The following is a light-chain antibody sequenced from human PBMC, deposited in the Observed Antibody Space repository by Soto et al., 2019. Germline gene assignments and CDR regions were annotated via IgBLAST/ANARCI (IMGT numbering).Light chain of an antibody. J-gene: IGLJ3*02. V-gene: IGLV1-44*01. CDR2: SNN. Sequence: QSVLTQPPSASGTPGQRVTISCSGSSSNIGSNPVNWYQQLPGTAPKLLIYSNNQWPSGVPDRFSDSKSGTSASLAISGLQSEDEADYYCASWDDNLNGVVFGGGTKVTVL. CDR3: ASWDDNLNGVV. CDR1: SSNIGSNP.